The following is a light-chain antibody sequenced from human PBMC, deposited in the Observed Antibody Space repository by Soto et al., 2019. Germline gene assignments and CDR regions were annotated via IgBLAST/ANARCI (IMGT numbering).Light chain of an antibody. CDR3: QQYDILPPT. J-gene: IGKJ2*01. V-gene: IGKV1-33*01. CDR1: QGINNY. CDR2: DAF. Sequence: DIQMTQSPSSLSASVGDRVTITCRASQGINNYLIWYQQKPGKAPDLLIYDAFSLQTGVSSRFSGGASGTDFTLTISSLQPEDVATYYCQQYDILPPTFGQGTRVEI.